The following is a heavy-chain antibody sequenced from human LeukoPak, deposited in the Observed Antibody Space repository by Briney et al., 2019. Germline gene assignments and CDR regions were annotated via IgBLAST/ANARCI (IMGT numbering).Heavy chain of an antibody. CDR2: FDPEDGET. CDR1: GYTLTELS. Sequence: ASVKVSCKVSGYTLTELSMHWVRQAPGKGLEWMGGFDPEDGETIYAQKFQGRVTMTEGTSTDTAYMELSSLRSEDTAVYYCATFLSGSYGSYFDYWGQGTLVTVSS. CDR3: ATFLSGSYGSYFDY. D-gene: IGHD1-26*01. J-gene: IGHJ4*02. V-gene: IGHV1-24*01.